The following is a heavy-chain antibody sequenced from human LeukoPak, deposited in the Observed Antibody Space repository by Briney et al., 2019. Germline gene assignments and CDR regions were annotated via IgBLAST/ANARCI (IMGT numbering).Heavy chain of an antibody. CDR2: IYHSGST. D-gene: IGHD2-2*01. CDR3: ARSPHIVVVPAAKGRYFDL. Sequence: SETLSLTCAVSGGSISSGGYSWSWIRQPPGKGLEWVGYIYHSGSTYYNPSLKSRVTISVDRSKNQFSLKLSSVTAADTAVYYCARSPHIVVVPAAKGRYFDLWGRGTLVTVSS. J-gene: IGHJ2*01. CDR1: GGSISSGGYS. V-gene: IGHV4-30-2*01.